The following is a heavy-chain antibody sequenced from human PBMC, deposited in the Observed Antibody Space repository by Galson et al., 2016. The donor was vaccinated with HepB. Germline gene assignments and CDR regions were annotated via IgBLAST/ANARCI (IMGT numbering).Heavy chain of an antibody. CDR2: TSSDERVK. V-gene: IGHV3-30*04. CDR3: ARDRRGSGWYNDY. CDR1: GFTFRSYV. J-gene: IGHJ4*02. Sequence: SLRLSCAASGFTFRSYVTHWVRHPPGKGLEWVAVTSSDERVKFYADSVRGRFTISRDNSKNTLYLQMDRLTTDDTAGYYCARDRRGSGWYNDYWGQGTLVTVSS. D-gene: IGHD6-19*01.